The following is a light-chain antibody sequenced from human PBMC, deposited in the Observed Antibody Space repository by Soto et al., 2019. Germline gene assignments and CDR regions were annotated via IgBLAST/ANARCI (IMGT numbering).Light chain of an antibody. CDR3: QQYYDTPWT. CDR1: QSVFYSSNHKNY. CDR2: WAS. V-gene: IGKV4-1*01. Sequence: DIVMTQSPDSLAVSLGERATINCKSSQSVFYSSNHKNYLAWYQQKPGQPPKLLIYWASTRESGVPDRFSGSGSGTDFTLTISSLQAEDGAVYYCQQYYDTPWTFGQGAKVDI. J-gene: IGKJ1*01.